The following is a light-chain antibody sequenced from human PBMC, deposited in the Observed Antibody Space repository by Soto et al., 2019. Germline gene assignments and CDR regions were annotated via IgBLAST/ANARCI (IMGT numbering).Light chain of an antibody. Sequence: DIQMTQSPSSLSASVGDRVTITCRASQSISSYLNWYQQKPGKAPRLLIYAASSLQSGVPSRFSGSGSGTDFTLTISSLQPEDFASYYCQQSYNTSWTFGQGTEVEIK. J-gene: IGKJ1*01. V-gene: IGKV1-39*01. CDR1: QSISSY. CDR3: QQSYNTSWT. CDR2: AAS.